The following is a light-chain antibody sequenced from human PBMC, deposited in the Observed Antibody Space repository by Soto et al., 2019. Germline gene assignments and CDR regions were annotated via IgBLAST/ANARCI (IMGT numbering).Light chain of an antibody. V-gene: IGLV2-8*01. Sequence: QSALTQPPSASWSPGQSVTISCTGTISDVGGYNYVAWYQQHPGKAPKLMIYEVNKRPSGVPDRFSGSKSGSTASLTVSGLQAEDEADYYCCSSGGSPTYVFGTGTKVTVL. J-gene: IGLJ1*01. CDR1: ISDVGGYNY. CDR3: CSSGGSPTYV. CDR2: EVN.